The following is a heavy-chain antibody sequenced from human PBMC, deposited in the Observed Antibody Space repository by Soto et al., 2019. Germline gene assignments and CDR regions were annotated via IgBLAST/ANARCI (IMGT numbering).Heavy chain of an antibody. D-gene: IGHD4-17*01. J-gene: IGHJ5*02. V-gene: IGHV4-59*01. Sequence: QVQLQESGPGLVKPSETLSLTCTVSGGSISRYYWSWIRQPPGKGLEWIGYIYYSGTTNYNPSLKSRAHISLDTSNNHFSLKPSSVTAADTAVYYCARDLWMGGGTDSTDYAPAYNWFAPWGQGTLVTVSS. CDR2: IYYSGTT. CDR3: ARDLWMGGGTDSTDYAPAYNWFAP. CDR1: GGSISRYY.